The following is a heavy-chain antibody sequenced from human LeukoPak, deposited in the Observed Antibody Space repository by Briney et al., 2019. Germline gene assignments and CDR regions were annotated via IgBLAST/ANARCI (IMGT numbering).Heavy chain of an antibody. CDR1: GFPFSSHG. CDR3: ARGGVRGVIRY. V-gene: IGHV4-34*01. D-gene: IGHD3-10*01. J-gene: IGHJ4*02. CDR2: INHSGST. Sequence: LSCAASGFPFSSHGMSWIRQPPGKGLEWIGEINHSGSTNYNPSLKSRVTISVDTSKNQFSLKLSSVTAADTAVYYCARGGVRGVIRYWGQGTLVTVSS.